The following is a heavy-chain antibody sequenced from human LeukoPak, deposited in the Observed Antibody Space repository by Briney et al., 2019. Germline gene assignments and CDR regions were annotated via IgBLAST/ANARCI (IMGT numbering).Heavy chain of an antibody. CDR2: ISSNSVNT. D-gene: IGHD5-12*01. Sequence: PGGSLRLSCAASGFTFSSYAMSWVRQAPGKGLEWVSAISSNSVNTYYADSVKGRFTISRDNSKKTLYLQMNSLRAEDTAVYYCAKDTGVATIIYWYFDLWGRGTLITVSS. CDR1: GFTFSSYA. J-gene: IGHJ2*01. CDR3: AKDTGVATIIYWYFDL. V-gene: IGHV3-23*01.